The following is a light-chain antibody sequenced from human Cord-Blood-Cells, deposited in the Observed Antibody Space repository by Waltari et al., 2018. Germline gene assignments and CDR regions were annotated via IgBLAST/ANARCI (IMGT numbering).Light chain of an antibody. CDR1: SSNIGAGYD. V-gene: IGLV1-40*01. J-gene: IGLJ3*02. CDR3: QSYDSSLSGYWV. CDR2: GNS. Sequence: QSVLTQPPSVSGAPGQRVTISCTGSSSNIGAGYDVHWYQQLPGTAPKLLIYGNSDRPSGVPDRFSGSKSGTSVSLAITGLQAEDEADYYCQSYDSSLSGYWVFGGGTKLTVL.